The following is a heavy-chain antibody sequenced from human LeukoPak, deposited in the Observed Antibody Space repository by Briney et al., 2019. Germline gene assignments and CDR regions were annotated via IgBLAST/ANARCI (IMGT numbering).Heavy chain of an antibody. Sequence: GGSLRLSCAASGFTFSSYSMNWVRQAPGKGLEWVSSISSSSSYIYYADSVKGRFTISRDNAKNSLYLQMNSLRAEDTAVYYCARDHCSSTSCYGSEMGALDIWGQGTMVTVSS. CDR1: GFTFSSYS. D-gene: IGHD2-2*01. J-gene: IGHJ3*02. CDR2: ISSSSSYI. CDR3: ARDHCSSTSCYGSEMGALDI. V-gene: IGHV3-21*01.